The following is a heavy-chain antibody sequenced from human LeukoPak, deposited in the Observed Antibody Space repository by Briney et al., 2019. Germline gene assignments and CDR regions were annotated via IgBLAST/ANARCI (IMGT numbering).Heavy chain of an antibody. Sequence: SETLSLTCAVYGGSFSGYYWSWIRQPPGKGLEWIGYVHYTGNTNHNPSIKSRLTISVDTSKNQFSLKLSSVTAADTAVYYCARESRREGYRFDYWGQGTLVTVSS. J-gene: IGHJ4*02. V-gene: IGHV4-59*01. D-gene: IGHD5-24*01. CDR1: GGSFSGYY. CDR3: ARESRREGYRFDY. CDR2: VHYTGNT.